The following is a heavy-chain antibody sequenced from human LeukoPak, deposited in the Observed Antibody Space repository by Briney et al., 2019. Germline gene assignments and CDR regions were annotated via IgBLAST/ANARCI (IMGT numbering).Heavy chain of an antibody. D-gene: IGHD3-10*01. V-gene: IGHV2-5*02. Sequence: SGPTLVNPTQTLTLTCTFSGFSLSTSGVGVGWIRQPPGKALEWLALIYWDNDKRYSPSLQSRLTITKDTSKNQVVLTMTNMEPLDTATYYCGHRTGRTFDYWGQGTLVSV. J-gene: IGHJ4*02. CDR2: IYWDNDK. CDR3: GHRTGRTFDY. CDR1: GFSLSTSGVG.